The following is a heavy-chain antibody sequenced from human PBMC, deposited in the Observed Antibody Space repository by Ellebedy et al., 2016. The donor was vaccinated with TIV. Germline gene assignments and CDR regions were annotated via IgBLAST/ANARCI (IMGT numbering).Heavy chain of an antibody. CDR3: ARVSWSYYKSSSSAYFDY. D-gene: IGHD1-26*01. CDR2: ISAYNGNT. Sequence: AASVKVTCKASGYTFTSYGINWVRQAPGQGLEGMGWISAYNGNTNYAQNLQVRVTMTTDTSTSKAFMDLRSLRSDDTAVYYCARVSWSYYKSSSSAYFDYWGQGTLVTVSS. CDR1: GYTFTSYG. V-gene: IGHV1-18*01. J-gene: IGHJ4*02.